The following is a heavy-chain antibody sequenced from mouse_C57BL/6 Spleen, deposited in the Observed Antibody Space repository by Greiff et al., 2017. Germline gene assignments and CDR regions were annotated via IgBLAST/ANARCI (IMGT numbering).Heavy chain of an antibody. CDR1: GFTFSDYY. D-gene: IGHD2-2*01. V-gene: IGHV5-16*01. CDR3: AREGYDEGAFDY. J-gene: IGHJ2*01. CDR2: INYDGSST. Sequence: EVMLVESEGGLVQPGSSMKLSCTASGFTFSDYYMAWVRQVPEKGLEWVANINYDGSSTYYLDSLKSRFIISRDNAKNILYLQMISLKSEDTATYYCAREGYDEGAFDYWGQGTTLTVSS.